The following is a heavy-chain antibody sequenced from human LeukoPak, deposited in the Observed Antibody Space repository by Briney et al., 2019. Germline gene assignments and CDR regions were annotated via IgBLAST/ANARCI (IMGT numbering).Heavy chain of an antibody. D-gene: IGHD2-21*02. CDR1: GFTFSSYG. Sequence: RRSLRLSCAASGFTFSSYGMHWVRQAPGKGLEWVAVVSHDGSNKYYADSVKGRFSISRDNSKNTLYLQMNSLSAGDTAICYCAKDRPKYCGDDCSIFDYWGQGTLVTVSS. CDR3: AKDRPKYCGDDCSIFDY. V-gene: IGHV3-30*18. CDR2: VSHDGSNK. J-gene: IGHJ4*02.